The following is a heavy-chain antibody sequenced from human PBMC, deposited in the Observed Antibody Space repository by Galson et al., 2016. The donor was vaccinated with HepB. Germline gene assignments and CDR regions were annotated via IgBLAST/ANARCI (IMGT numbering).Heavy chain of an antibody. D-gene: IGHD3-10*01. CDR1: GASLHGFF. J-gene: IGHJ3*02. Sequence: SETLSLTCGVSGASLHGFFWRWIRQPPGREMQWIGEINHSGTTNYNPSLKSRVTMSILTSTNQFSLNLTSVTAADTALYYCARGQGTIDMWGQGTAVTVSS. CDR2: INHSGTT. V-gene: IGHV4-34*01. CDR3: ARGQGTIDM.